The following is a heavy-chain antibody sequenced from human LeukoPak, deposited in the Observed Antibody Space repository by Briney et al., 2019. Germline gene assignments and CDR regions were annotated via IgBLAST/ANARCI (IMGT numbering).Heavy chain of an antibody. Sequence: PGGSLRLSCAASGYTFSSHGMTWVRQAPGKGLEWVSTINGAGDNTNYAETVKGRFTISRDNSKNTVYLQMNSLRAEDMAIYYCAKVTVCYGCYFDYWGQGTLVTVSS. CDR1: GYTFSSHG. J-gene: IGHJ4*02. CDR2: INGAGDNT. V-gene: IGHV3-23*01. D-gene: IGHD3-16*01. CDR3: AKVTVCYGCYFDY.